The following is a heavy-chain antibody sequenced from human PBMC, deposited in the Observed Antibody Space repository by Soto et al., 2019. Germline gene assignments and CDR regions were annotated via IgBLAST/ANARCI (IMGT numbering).Heavy chain of an antibody. CDR2: ISYDGSST. D-gene: IGHD3-10*01. J-gene: IGHJ6*02. CDR1: GSTFSSYW. V-gene: IGHV3-74*01. Sequence: PGGSLRLSCAASGSTFSSYWMHWVRQAPGKGLVWVSRISYDGSSTNYADSVKGRFTISRDNARNTLYVQMNSLGAEDTGVYYCARDRLELLGHYYYGMDVWGQGTTVTVSS. CDR3: ARDRLELLGHYYYGMDV.